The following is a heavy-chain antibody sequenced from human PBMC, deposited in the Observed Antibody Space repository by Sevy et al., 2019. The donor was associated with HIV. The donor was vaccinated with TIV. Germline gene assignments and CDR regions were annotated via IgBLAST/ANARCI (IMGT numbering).Heavy chain of an antibody. CDR3: AWGGYYDFWSGYWVCDY. Sequence: ASVKVSCKASGYTFTGYYMHWVRQAPGQGLEWMGRINPNSGGTNYAQKFQGRVTMTRDTSISTAYMELGRLRSDDTAVYYCAWGGYYDFWSGYWVCDYWGQGTLVTVSS. D-gene: IGHD3-3*01. J-gene: IGHJ4*02. CDR1: GYTFTGYY. CDR2: INPNSGGT. V-gene: IGHV1-2*06.